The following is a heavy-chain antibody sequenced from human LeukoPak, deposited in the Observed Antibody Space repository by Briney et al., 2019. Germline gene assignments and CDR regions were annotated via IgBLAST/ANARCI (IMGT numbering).Heavy chain of an antibody. CDR3: VKGPSITPSDY. Sequence: RPGGSLRLSCAASGFTFSSYAMHWVRQAPGKGLEWVAVISYDGSNKYYADSVKGRFTISRDNSKNTLYLQMSSLRAEDTAVYYCVKGPSITPSDYWGQGTLVTVSS. J-gene: IGHJ4*02. D-gene: IGHD3-10*01. CDR2: ISYDGSNK. V-gene: IGHV3-30*14. CDR1: GFTFSSYA.